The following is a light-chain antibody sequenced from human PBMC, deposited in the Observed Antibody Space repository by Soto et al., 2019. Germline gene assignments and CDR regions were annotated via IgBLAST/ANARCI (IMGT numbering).Light chain of an antibody. CDR1: QSVSSY. CDR2: DAS. J-gene: IGKJ5*01. V-gene: IGKV3-11*01. Sequence: EIVLTQSPATLSLSPGERATLSCRASQSVSSYLAWYQRKPGQAPRLLIYDASNRATGIPARFSGSGSGTDFTLTISNLEPEDFAVYYCQQRSNWPPTFGQGTRLEIK. CDR3: QQRSNWPPT.